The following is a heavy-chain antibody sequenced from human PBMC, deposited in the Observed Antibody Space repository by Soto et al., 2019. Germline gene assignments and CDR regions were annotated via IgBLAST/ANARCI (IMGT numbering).Heavy chain of an antibody. Sequence: EVELVESGGGLVQPGGALSLSCAASGFTFSTSWMNWVRQAPGKGLAWVANMNPDGSWGRYVDSVNGRFTISRDNAKNSLSLQINSLRADDTAVYYCFGGADYWGLGTLVTVSS. CDR2: MNPDGSWG. J-gene: IGHJ4*02. V-gene: IGHV3-7*01. CDR1: GFTFSTSW. D-gene: IGHD2-21*01. CDR3: FGGADY.